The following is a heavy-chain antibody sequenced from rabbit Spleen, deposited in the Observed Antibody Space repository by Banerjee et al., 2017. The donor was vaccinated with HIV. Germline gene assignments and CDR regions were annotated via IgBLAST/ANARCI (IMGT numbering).Heavy chain of an antibody. Sequence: QSLEESGGDLVKPGASLTLTCTASGFTLSGYYMCWVRQAPGKGLEWIACIYNGDGSTYYASWAKGRFTISKTSSTTVDLKMTSLTAADTATYFCARGAWSTDCMNLWGPGTLVTVS. CDR3: ARGAWSTDCMNL. CDR2: IYNGDGST. V-gene: IGHV1S40*01. J-gene: IGHJ4*01. D-gene: IGHD7-1*01. CDR1: GFTLSGYY.